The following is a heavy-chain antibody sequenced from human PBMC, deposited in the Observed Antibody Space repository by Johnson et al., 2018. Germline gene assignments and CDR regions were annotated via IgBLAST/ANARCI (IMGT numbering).Heavy chain of an antibody. CDR3: VRDSLGTRTNPRNYFYYFYMDV. CDR1: GFTFSSYS. J-gene: IGHJ6*03. Sequence: VQLVESGGGLVKPGGSLRLSCAASGFTFSSYSMNWVRQAPGKGLEWVSSISSRSSDIYYADSVKGRFTISRGNAKNSLFLQMNSLRAEDTAGYCCVRDSLGTRTNPRNYFYYFYMDVLGKGTTVTVSS. D-gene: IGHD7-27*01. CDR2: ISSRSSDI. V-gene: IGHV3-21*01.